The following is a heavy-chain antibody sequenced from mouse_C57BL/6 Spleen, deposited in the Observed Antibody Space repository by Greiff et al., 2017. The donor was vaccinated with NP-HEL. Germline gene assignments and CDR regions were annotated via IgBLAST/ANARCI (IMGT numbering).Heavy chain of an antibody. V-gene: IGHV1-50*01. CDR2: IDPSDSYT. CDR3: ARGYYYGRRWAMDY. CDR1: GYTFTSYW. Sequence: QVQLQQSGAELVKPGASVKLSCKASGYTFTSYWMQWVNQRPGQGLEWIGEIDPSDSYTNYNQKFKGKATLTVDTSSSTAYMQLSSLTSEDSAVYYGARGYYYGRRWAMDYWGQGTSVTVSS. D-gene: IGHD1-1*01. J-gene: IGHJ4*01.